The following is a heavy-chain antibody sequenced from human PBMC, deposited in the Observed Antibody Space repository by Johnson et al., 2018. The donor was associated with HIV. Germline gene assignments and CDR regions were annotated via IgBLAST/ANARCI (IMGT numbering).Heavy chain of an antibody. CDR2: IHWNGGST. D-gene: IGHD4-23*01. J-gene: IGHJ3*02. Sequence: EQLVESGGGLVKPGGSLRLSCAASGFTFDDYGMSWVRQAPGKGLEWVSGIHWNGGSTGYADSVKGRFTISRDNAKNSLYLQMNSLRAEDTALYYCASQRWKQGDAFDIWGQGTMVTVSS. V-gene: IGHV3-20*04. CDR3: ASQRWKQGDAFDI. CDR1: GFTFDDYG.